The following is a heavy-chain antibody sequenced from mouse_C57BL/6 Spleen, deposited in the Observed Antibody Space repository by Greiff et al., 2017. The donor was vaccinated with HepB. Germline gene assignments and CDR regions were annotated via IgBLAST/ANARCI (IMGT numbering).Heavy chain of an antibody. V-gene: IGHV1-55*01. D-gene: IGHD2-4*01. CDR3: ARSLYDYDRPFAY. CDR2: IYPGSGST. CDR1: GYTFTSYW. Sequence: VQLQQPGAELVKPGASVKMSCKASGYTFTSYWITWVKQRPGQGLEWIGDIYPGSGSTNYNEKFKSKATLTVDTSSSTAYMQLSSLTSEDSAVYDCARSLYDYDRPFAYWGQGTLVTVSA. J-gene: IGHJ3*01.